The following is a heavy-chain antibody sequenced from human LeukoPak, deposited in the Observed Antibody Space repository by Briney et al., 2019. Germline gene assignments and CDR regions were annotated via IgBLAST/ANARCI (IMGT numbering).Heavy chain of an antibody. CDR2: IIGSGGNT. CDR1: GFTFYTYA. V-gene: IGHV3-23*01. J-gene: IGHJ4*02. D-gene: IGHD4-11*01. Sequence: GGSLSLSCAASGFTFYTYAMTWVRQAPGKGLEWVSTIIGSGGNTFYADSVKGRFTISRDNSKNTLSLQLTSLRAEDTGIYFCARDGGHPLTSYYRAYWGQGTLVTVSS. CDR3: ARDGGHPLTSYYRAY.